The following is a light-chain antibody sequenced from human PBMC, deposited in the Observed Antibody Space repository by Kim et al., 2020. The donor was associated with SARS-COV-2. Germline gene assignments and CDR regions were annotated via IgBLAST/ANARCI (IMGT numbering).Light chain of an antibody. CDR1: QSVGTF. J-gene: IGKJ4*01. CDR2: DAS. V-gene: IGKV3-11*01. Sequence: EIVLTQSPATLSLSPGERATLSCRASQSVGTFLAWYQQKPGRAPRLLIYDASNRATDIPARFSGTGSGTDFTLTISSLEPEDFAIYYCQRRSGWPLTFGGGNKVDIK. CDR3: QRRSGWPLT.